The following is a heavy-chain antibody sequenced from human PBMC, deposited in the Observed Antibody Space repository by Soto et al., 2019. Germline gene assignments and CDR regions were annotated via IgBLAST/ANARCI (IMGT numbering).Heavy chain of an antibody. CDR1: GFTYGSYW. D-gene: IGHD7-27*01. CDR2: IKTDGSEK. Sequence: EGQLVESGGGWVQPGGSLRLSCAASGFTYGSYWMSWVRQAPGKGLEWVANIKTDGSEKYFVESVRGRFSISRDNAKKSLFLQMDGLRGEDTAVYYWAREILGTGWYYDRWGRGTLGSVSS. CDR3: AREILGTGWYYDR. J-gene: IGHJ2*01. V-gene: IGHV3-7*01.